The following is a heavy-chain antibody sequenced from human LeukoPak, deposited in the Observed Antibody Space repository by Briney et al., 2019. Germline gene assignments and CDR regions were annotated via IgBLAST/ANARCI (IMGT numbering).Heavy chain of an antibody. CDR2: IWYDGSNT. CDR3: AGEIEYSSSPEYYYYYYGMDV. CDR1: GFTFTSYD. J-gene: IGHJ6*02. V-gene: IGHV3-33*01. Sequence: PGGSLRLSCAASGFTFTSYDMHWVRQAPGKGLEWVALIWYDGSNTYYADSVKGRFTISRDNAKNSLYLQMNSLRAEDTAVYYCAGEIEYSSSPEYYYYYYGMDVWGQGTTVTVSS. D-gene: IGHD6-6*01.